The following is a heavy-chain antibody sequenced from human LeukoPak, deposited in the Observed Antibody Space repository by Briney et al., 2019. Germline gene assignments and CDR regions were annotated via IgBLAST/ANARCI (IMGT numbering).Heavy chain of an antibody. CDR3: ARGTRFWSGYAYYFDY. Sequence: GASVKVSCKASGYTFTSYDINWVRQATGQGLEWMGWMNPNSGNTGYAQKFQGRVTMTRNTSISTAYMELSSLRSEDTAVYYCARGTRFWSGYAYYFDYWGQGTLATVSS. V-gene: IGHV1-8*01. CDR2: MNPNSGNT. CDR1: GYTFTSYD. J-gene: IGHJ4*02. D-gene: IGHD3-3*01.